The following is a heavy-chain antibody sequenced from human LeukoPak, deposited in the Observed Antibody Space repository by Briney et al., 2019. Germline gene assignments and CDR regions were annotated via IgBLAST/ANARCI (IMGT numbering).Heavy chain of an antibody. D-gene: IGHD3-9*01. J-gene: IGHJ4*02. CDR3: AKDGLYFDGSTHIYYFDS. CDR2: ITYNGAAT. V-gene: IGHV3-23*01. Sequence: GGSLRLSCAASGFSFGGYAMTWVRQAPGKGLEWVSNITYNGAATYYLDSVKARFTISRDNSRSTLYLQMDSLTAEDTALYYCAKDGLYFDGSTHIYYFDSWGQGTLVAVSS. CDR1: GFSFGGYA.